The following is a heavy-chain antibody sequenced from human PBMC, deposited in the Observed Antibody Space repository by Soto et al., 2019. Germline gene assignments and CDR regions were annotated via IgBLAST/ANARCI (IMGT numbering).Heavy chain of an antibody. D-gene: IGHD6-13*01. CDR3: ARDCLQQLPLVYYYYGMDV. J-gene: IGHJ6*04. CDR2: INHSGST. CDR1: GGSFRGYY. Sequence: SETLPLPCSVYGGSFRGYYLSWIRQPPGKGLEWIGEINHSGSTNYNPSLKSRVTISVDTSKHQFSLKLRSVTAADTAVYYCARDCLQQLPLVYYYYGMDVWGKGTTVTVSS. V-gene: IGHV4-34*01.